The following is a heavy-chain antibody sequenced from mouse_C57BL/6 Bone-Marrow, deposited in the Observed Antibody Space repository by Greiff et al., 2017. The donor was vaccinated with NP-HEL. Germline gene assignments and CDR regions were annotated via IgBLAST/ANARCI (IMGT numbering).Heavy chain of an antibody. D-gene: IGHD2-4*01. Sequence: EVKLVESGGGLVQPGGSMKLSCVASGFTFSNYWMNWVRQSPEKGLEWVAQIRLKSDNYATHYAESVKGRFTISRDDSKSSVYLQMNNLRAEDTGIYYCTGCCYDYDSYAMDYWGQGTSVTVSS. J-gene: IGHJ4*01. CDR3: TGCCYDYDSYAMDY. V-gene: IGHV6-3*01. CDR1: GFTFSNYW. CDR2: IRLKSDNYAT.